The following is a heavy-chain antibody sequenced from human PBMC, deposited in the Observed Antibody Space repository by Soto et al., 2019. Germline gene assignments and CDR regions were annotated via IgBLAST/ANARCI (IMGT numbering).Heavy chain of an antibody. CDR1: GFTFSTYA. Sequence: GGSLRLSCAASGFTFSTYAMNWVRQAPGKGLEWVSSISSTSSFRYYADSVKGRFTISRDNAKNSLYLQMNSLRAQDTAVYYCARGAPGRDGYNLDFQHWGQGTLVTVSS. J-gene: IGHJ1*01. CDR3: ARGAPGRDGYNLDFQH. D-gene: IGHD5-12*01. CDR2: ISSTSSFR. V-gene: IGHV3-21*01.